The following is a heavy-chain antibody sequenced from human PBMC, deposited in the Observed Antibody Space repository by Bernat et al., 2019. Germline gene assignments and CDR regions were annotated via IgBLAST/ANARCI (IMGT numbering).Heavy chain of an antibody. CDR1: GYTFTTYA. CDR2: IDAGNVNT. Sequence: QVQLVQSGAEVKKPGASVKVSCKASGYTFTTYAMHWVRQAPGQRLEWMGWIDAGNVNTKYSQKFQGRITITRDTSANTVYMELSGLRSEDTAVYYCARESGSYSKYYFDYWGQGTLVTVSS. D-gene: IGHD1-26*01. CDR3: ARESGSYSKYYFDY. V-gene: IGHV1-3*01. J-gene: IGHJ4*02.